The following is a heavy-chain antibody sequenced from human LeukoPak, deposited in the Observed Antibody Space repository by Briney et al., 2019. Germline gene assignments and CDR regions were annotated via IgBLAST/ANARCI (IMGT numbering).Heavy chain of an antibody. CDR2: INPYSGGT. CDR3: ARGYDYVWGSYRYDAFDI. J-gene: IGHJ3*02. D-gene: IGHD3-16*02. CDR1: GYTLTVYY. V-gene: IGHV1-2*02. Sequence: ASVKVSCEASGYTLTVYYMHWVRQAPGQGLEWMGWINPYSGGTNLAQNFQGRVTMTRDTSISTAYMELSRLRSDDTAVYYCARGYDYVWGSYRYDAFDIWGQGTMVTVSS.